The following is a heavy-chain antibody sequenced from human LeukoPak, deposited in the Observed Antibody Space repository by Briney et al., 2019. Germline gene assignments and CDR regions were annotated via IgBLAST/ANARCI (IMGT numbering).Heavy chain of an antibody. CDR3: AKVVSITMVREVIITDWYFDL. V-gene: IGHV3-23*01. J-gene: IGHJ2*01. CDR2: ISGSGGTT. Sequence: GGSLRLSCAASGFTFSNYAMSWVRQAPGKGLEWVSTISGSGGTTYYADSVKGRFTISRDNSKNTLYLQMNSLRAEDTAVYYCAKVVSITMVREVIITDWYFDLWGRGTLVTVSS. CDR1: GFTFSNYA. D-gene: IGHD3-10*01.